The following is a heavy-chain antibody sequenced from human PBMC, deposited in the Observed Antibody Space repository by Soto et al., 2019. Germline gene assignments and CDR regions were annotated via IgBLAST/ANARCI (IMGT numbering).Heavy chain of an antibody. CDR1: GFTFSSYS. J-gene: IGHJ6*02. CDR3: AREDIVVVPAAIRGRGMDV. CDR2: ISSSSSYI. D-gene: IGHD2-2*02. Sequence: PGGSLRLSCAASGFTFSSYSMNWVRQAPGKGLEWVSSISSSSSYIYYADSVKGRFTISRDNAKNSLYLQMNSLRAEDTAVYYCAREDIVVVPAAIRGRGMDVWGQGTTVTVSS. V-gene: IGHV3-21*01.